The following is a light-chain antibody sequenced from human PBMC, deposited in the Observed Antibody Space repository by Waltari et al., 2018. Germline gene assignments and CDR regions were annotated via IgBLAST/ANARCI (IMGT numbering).Light chain of an antibody. J-gene: IGKJ2*01. CDR3: QQYYSTPYT. V-gene: IGKV4-1*01. Sequence: DFVLTQPPDSLAVSLGERAPITGKSSRSVLYSSNNKNYLAWYQQKPGQPPKLLIYLASTRESGVPDRFSGSGSGTDFTLTISSLQAEDVAVYYCQQYYSTPYTFGQGTKLEIK. CDR2: LAS. CDR1: RSVLYSSNNKNY.